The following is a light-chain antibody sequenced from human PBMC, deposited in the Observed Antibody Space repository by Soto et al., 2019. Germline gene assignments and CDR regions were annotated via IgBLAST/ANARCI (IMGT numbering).Light chain of an antibody. CDR2: GAS. V-gene: IGKV3-20*01. Sequence: EIVLTQSPGTLSLSPGERATLSCRASQSVSSSYLAWYQQKPGQAPRLLIYGASNRATGIPARFSGSGSGTDFTLTISRLEPEDFAVYYCQQYGISPRTFGQGTKVDIK. CDR1: QSVSSSY. J-gene: IGKJ1*01. CDR3: QQYGISPRT.